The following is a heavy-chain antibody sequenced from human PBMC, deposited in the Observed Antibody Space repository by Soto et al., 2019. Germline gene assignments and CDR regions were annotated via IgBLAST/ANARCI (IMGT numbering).Heavy chain of an antibody. CDR2: ISSSSSYT. V-gene: IGHV3-11*03. CDR1: GFTFSDYY. D-gene: IGHD3-22*01. J-gene: IGHJ4*02. Sequence: PGGSLRLSCAASGFTFSDYYMSWIRQAPGKGLEWVSYISSSSSYTNYADSVKGRFTISRDNAKNSLYLQMNSLRAEDTAVYYCARTPGPYYYDSSGYYFDYWGQGTPVTVSS. CDR3: ARTPGPYYYDSSGYYFDY.